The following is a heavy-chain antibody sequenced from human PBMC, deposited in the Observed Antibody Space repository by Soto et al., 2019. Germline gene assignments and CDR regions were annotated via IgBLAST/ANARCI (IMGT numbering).Heavy chain of an antibody. Sequence: MQMVESGGGSGQPGGSLRLSCAASGFPFSHYWMHWVRQTPGKGLVWVSRINPAWTITNYADSVEGRFTISRDNADSALFLQMNSLRAEDTAIYYCTSDTFGLRDTWGQGTMVTVSS. CDR2: INPAWTIT. CDR1: GFPFSHYW. V-gene: IGHV3-74*01. CDR3: TSDTFGLRDT. J-gene: IGHJ5*02. D-gene: IGHD3-16*01.